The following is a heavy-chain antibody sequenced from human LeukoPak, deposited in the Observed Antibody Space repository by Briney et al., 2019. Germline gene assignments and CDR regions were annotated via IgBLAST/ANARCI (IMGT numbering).Heavy chain of an antibody. Sequence: SGPTLVNPTQTLTLTCTFSGFSLSTSGVGVGRIRQPPGEALEWLALIFWDDDKRYSPSLKSRLTITKDTSRNQVVLTMTNIDPVDTATYYCAHTGYYYGSGSPFDVWGQGTMVTVSS. J-gene: IGHJ3*01. CDR1: GFSLSTSGVG. CDR2: IFWDDDK. V-gene: IGHV2-5*02. D-gene: IGHD3-10*01. CDR3: AHTGYYYGSGSPFDV.